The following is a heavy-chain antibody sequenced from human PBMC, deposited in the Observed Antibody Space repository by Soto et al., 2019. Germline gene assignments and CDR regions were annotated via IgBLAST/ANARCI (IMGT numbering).Heavy chain of an antibody. V-gene: IGHV1-18*01. Sequence: ASVKVSCKASGYTFTSYGISWVRQAPGQGLEWMGWISAYNGNTNYAQKLQGRVTMTTDTSTSTAYMELRSLRSDDTAVYFCVRNSSIGSTFSGYDGLDYWGQGTLVTGSS. CDR2: ISAYNGNT. CDR1: GYTFTSYG. J-gene: IGHJ4*02. CDR3: VRNSSIGSTFSGYDGLDY. D-gene: IGHD5-12*01.